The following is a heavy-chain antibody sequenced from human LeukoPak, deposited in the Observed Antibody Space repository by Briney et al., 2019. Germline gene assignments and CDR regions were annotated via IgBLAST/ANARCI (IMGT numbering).Heavy chain of an antibody. CDR1: GCSISSYY. CDR3: ARGQGDYDLWSGYPYYYYYYMDV. Sequence: SETLSLTCNVSGCSISSYYWSWIRQPPGKGLEWIGYIYYSGSNNYNPSLKTRVTISVDTDKNQFSLKLSSVTAADTAVYYCARGQGDYDLWSGYPYYYYYYMDVWGKGTTVTVSS. J-gene: IGHJ6*03. V-gene: IGHV4-59*01. D-gene: IGHD3-3*01. CDR2: IYYSGSN.